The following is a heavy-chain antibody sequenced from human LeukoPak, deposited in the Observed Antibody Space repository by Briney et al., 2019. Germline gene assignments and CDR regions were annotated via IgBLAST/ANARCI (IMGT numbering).Heavy chain of an antibody. D-gene: IGHD6-13*01. Sequence: GGSLRLSCAASGFTFSSYWMSWVRQAPGKGMEWVANIKQDGSEKYYVDSVKGRFTISRDNAKNSLYLQMNSLRAEDTAVYYCAREGLIAAAGPGAFDIWGQGTMVTVSS. CDR1: GFTFSSYW. J-gene: IGHJ3*02. CDR2: IKQDGSEK. CDR3: AREGLIAAAGPGAFDI. V-gene: IGHV3-7*01.